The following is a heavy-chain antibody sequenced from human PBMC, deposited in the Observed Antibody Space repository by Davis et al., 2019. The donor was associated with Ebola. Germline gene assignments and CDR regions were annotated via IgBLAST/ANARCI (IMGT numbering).Heavy chain of an antibody. CDR3: PRDRRWNNWFDP. V-gene: IGHV3-23*01. CDR1: GFNINAYV. J-gene: IGHJ5*02. D-gene: IGHD1-1*01. CDR2: ISLRGDGT. Sequence: GGSLRLSCAASGFNINAYVMNWVRLAPGKGLQWVSGISLRGDGTYYADSLKGRFTVPTDKSKNKLFLQMNSLGVESTAIYYCPRDRRWNNWFDPWGQGTLVTVSS.